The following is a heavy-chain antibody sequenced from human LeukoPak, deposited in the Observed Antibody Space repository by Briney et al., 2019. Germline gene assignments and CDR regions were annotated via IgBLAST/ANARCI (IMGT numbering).Heavy chain of an antibody. CDR3: ARDSSSWYKSTYYFDY. D-gene: IGHD6-13*01. J-gene: IGHJ4*02. CDR2: VSGSGAYI. V-gene: IGHV3-21*04. Sequence: GGSLRLSCATSGLTFTSYIMHWVRQAPGKGLEWVSSVSGSGAYIYYADSVKGRFTISRDNAKNSLSLQMNSLRAEDTAVYYCARDSSSWYKSTYYFDYWGQGTLVTVSS. CDR1: GLTFTSYI.